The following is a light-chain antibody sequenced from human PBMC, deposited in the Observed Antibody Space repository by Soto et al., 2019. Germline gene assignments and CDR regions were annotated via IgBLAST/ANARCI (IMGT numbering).Light chain of an antibody. Sequence: EMALTQSPGTLSVSAGEITTLSCRASQSVSNNYLAWYQQKPGQAPRLLLDVASNRATGKRDRFSGSGSGTDYTLTTSSLKPEAIAAYYWQQYSSSATFGDRTKVYIK. V-gene: IGKV3-20*01. CDR2: VAS. CDR1: QSVSNNY. J-gene: IGKJ4*02. CDR3: QQYSSSAT.